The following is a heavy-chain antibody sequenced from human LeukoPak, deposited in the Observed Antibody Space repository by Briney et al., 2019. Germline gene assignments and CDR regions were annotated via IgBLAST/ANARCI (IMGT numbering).Heavy chain of an antibody. CDR3: ARAYCSSTSCYVTPYDY. J-gene: IGHJ4*02. V-gene: IGHV3-30*02. Sequence: PGGSLRLSCAASGFTFSSYGMHWVRQAPGKGLEWVSFIRYDGSNEYYADSVRGRFTISRDNSKNTLYLQMNSLRAEDTAVYYCARAYCSSTSCYVTPYDYWGQGTLVTVSS. CDR1: GFTFSSYG. D-gene: IGHD2-2*01. CDR2: IRYDGSNE.